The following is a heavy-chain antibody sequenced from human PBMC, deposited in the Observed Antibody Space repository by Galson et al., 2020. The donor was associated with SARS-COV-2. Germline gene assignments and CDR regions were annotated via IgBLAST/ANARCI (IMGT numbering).Heavy chain of an antibody. CDR2: IDYDGTEK. V-gene: IGHV3-30*02. J-gene: IGHJ4*02. CDR1: GFTFSNYG. D-gene: IGHD6-13*01. CDR3: FPAAGITH. Sequence: LSLTCAASGFTFSNYGMHWVRQAPGKGLEWVGFIDYDGTEKYYADSVKGRFTIARDNSKDTVYLQMNSLRSDDTAVYYCFPAAGITHRGQGTQVTVSS.